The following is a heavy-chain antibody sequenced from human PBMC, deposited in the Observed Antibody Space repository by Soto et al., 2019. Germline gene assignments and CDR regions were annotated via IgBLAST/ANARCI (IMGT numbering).Heavy chain of an antibody. CDR1: GGTLSDHG. CDR2: TIPVFNTA. CDR3: ARGVYGSRNYYTGPSAFDI. Sequence: QVQLEQSGAEVKKPGSSVKVSCKASGGTLSDHGVAWLRQAPGQGLEWMGGTIPVFNTAKYAQKFQGRVTVTADKFTNIAYMELSSLRPEDTAFYFCARGVYGSRNYYTGPSAFDIWGQGTMVIVSS. V-gene: IGHV1-69*06. D-gene: IGHD3-10*01. J-gene: IGHJ3*02.